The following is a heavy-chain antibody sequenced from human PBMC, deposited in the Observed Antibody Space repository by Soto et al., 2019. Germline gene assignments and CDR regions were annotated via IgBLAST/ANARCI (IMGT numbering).Heavy chain of an antibody. CDR1: GGSISSGGYY. V-gene: IGHV4-31*03. J-gene: IGHJ4*02. Sequence: QVQLQESGPGLVKPSQTLSLTCTVSGGSISSGGYYWSWIRQHPGKGLEWIGYIYYSGSSYYNPSFKSRVTLSVDTSKNQFSLKLSSVTAADTAVYYCARANRWLQSCFDYWGQGTLVTVSS. D-gene: IGHD5-12*01. CDR3: ARANRWLQSCFDY. CDR2: IYYSGSS.